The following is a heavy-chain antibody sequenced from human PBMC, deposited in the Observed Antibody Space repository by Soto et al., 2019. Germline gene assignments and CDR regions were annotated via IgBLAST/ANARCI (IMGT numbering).Heavy chain of an antibody. V-gene: IGHV4-59*01. J-gene: IGHJ6*02. CDR1: GGSIYTYS. D-gene: IGHD2-2*01. CDR2: ISYGGST. Sequence: SETLSLTCNVSGGSIYTYSWNWIRQSPGKGLEWIGYISYGGSTNYNPSLQSRVTISVDTSKKQVSLKLTSVSAPDTARYFCAGYCSSSFCPEDHHFAIEVSDQGTT. CDR3: AGYCSSSFCPEDHHFAIEV.